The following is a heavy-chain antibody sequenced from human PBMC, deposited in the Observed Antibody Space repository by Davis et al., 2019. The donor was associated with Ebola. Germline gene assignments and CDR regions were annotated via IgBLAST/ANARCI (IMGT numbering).Heavy chain of an antibody. J-gene: IGHJ3*02. D-gene: IGHD3-22*01. V-gene: IGHV3-30*03. Sequence: PGGSLRLSCAASGFTFSSYGMHWVRQAPGKGLEWVAVISYDGSNKYYADSVKGRFTISRDNSKNTLYLQMNSLRAEDTAVYYCARTYYYDSSGYRNAFDIWGQGTVVTVSS. CDR2: ISYDGSNK. CDR3: ARTYYYDSSGYRNAFDI. CDR1: GFTFSSYG.